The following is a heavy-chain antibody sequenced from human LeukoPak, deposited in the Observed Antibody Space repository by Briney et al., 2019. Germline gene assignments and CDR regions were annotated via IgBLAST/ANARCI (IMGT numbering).Heavy chain of an antibody. V-gene: IGHV4-30-4*01. CDR3: ARQVVAVAGTGYFDY. D-gene: IGHD6-19*01. CDR2: IYYSGST. Sequence: SETLSLTCTVSGGSISSGDYYWSWIRQPPGKGLEWIGYIYYSGSTYYNASLKSRGTISVDTSKNQFSLKLNSVTAAGTAVYFCARQVVAVAGTGYFDYWGQGTLVTVSS. J-gene: IGHJ4*02. CDR1: GGSISSGDYY.